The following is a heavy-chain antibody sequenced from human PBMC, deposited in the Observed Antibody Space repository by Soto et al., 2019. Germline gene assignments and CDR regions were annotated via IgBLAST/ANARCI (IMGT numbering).Heavy chain of an antibody. CDR1: GFTCSSHA. V-gene: IGHV3-23*01. Sequence: GGFLRHSCAVSGFTCSSHAMSWVRQAPGKGLECVSSITGSGDSTYYADSVKGRFTISRDKSKSTLYLQMNSLRAEDTAVYYCAKDLQFSGWLSAQTFDYWGQGTQVTVSS. J-gene: IGHJ4*02. CDR2: ITGSGDST. D-gene: IGHD6-19*01. CDR3: AKDLQFSGWLSAQTFDY.